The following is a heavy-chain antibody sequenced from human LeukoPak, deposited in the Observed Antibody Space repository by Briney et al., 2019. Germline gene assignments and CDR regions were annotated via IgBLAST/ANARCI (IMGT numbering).Heavy chain of an antibody. Sequence: GGSLRLSCAASGFTFSSYAMHWVHQAPGKGLEWVAVISYDGSNKYYADSVKGRFTISRDNSKNTLYLQMNSLRAEDTAVYYCARLLGFWSGYDYWGQGTLVTVSS. V-gene: IGHV3-30-3*01. CDR2: ISYDGSNK. CDR3: ARLLGFWSGYDY. CDR1: GFTFSSYA. J-gene: IGHJ4*02. D-gene: IGHD3-3*01.